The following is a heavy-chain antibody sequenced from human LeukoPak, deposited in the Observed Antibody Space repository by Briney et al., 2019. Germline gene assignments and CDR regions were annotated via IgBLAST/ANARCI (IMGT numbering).Heavy chain of an antibody. J-gene: IGHJ4*02. V-gene: IGHV4-39*01. CDR2: IYYSGST. D-gene: IGHD3-22*01. CDR3: ASGYYDSSGYYYPFDY. Sequence: NSSETLSLTCTVSGGSIRSSSYYWGGIRQPPGKGLEWIGSIYYSGSTYYNPSLKSRVTISVDTSKNQVSLRLSSVTAADTAVYYCASGYYDSSGYYYPFDYWGQGTLVTVSS. CDR1: GGSIRSSSYY.